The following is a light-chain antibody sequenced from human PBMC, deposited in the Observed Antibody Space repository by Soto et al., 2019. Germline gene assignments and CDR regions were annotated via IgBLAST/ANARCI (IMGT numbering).Light chain of an antibody. CDR1: SSDVGGYDY. CDR2: NVN. Sequence: QSALTQPASVSGSPGQSITISCTGTSSDVGGYDYVSWYQQHPGKAHKLMIYNVNNRHSGVSNRFSGSKSGNTASLTISGLQAEDEADYYCSSFTSSSTYVFGTGTKVTVL. CDR3: SSFTSSSTYV. J-gene: IGLJ1*01. V-gene: IGLV2-14*03.